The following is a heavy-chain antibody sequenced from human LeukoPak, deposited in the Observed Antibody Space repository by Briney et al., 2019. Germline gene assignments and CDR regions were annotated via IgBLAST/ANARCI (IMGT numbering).Heavy chain of an antibody. CDR1: SGSITSYH. D-gene: IGHD1-26*01. CDR3: ARRRTVGATSDALDI. Sequence: TSETLSLTCTVSSGSITSYHWTWIRQSPGKGLDWIGYIHYGGSTTYNPSLKSRVTISIDTWKKQFSLKVTSVTAADTGVYYCARRRTVGATSDALDIWGQGAAVIVS. V-gene: IGHV4-59*08. J-gene: IGHJ3*02. CDR2: IHYGGST.